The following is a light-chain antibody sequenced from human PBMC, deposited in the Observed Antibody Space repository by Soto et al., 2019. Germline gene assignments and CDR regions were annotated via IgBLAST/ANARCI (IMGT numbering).Light chain of an antibody. V-gene: IGKV3-11*01. CDR2: DAS. J-gene: IGKJ3*01. CDR1: QSVSSY. CDR3: QQRSNWPPVFT. Sequence: EFVLTQSPATLSLSPGERATLSCRASQSVSSYLAWYQQKPGQAPRLLIYDASSRATDIPARFSGSGSGTDFTLTISSLEPEDFAVYYCQQRSNWPPVFTFGPGTKVDIK.